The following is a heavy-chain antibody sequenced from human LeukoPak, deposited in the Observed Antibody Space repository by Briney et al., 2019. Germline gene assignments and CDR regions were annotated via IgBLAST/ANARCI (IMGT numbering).Heavy chain of an antibody. J-gene: IGHJ6*03. D-gene: IGHD3-10*01. Sequence: GGSLRLSCAASGFTFNNCAMSWVRQAPGKGLEWVSAISGSGASTYYADSVKGRFTISRDNSKNTLFLQMNSLRAEDTAVYYCARAVANSGYPLYYMDVWGKGTTVTVSS. CDR2: ISGSGAST. V-gene: IGHV3-23*01. CDR3: ARAVANSGYPLYYMDV. CDR1: GFTFNNCA.